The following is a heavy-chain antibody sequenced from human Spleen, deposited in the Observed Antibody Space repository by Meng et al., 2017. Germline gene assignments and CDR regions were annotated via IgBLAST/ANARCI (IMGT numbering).Heavy chain of an antibody. CDR3: ARDEDISAAGYLLGDF. Sequence: QVVQCGAEVKKPGASVQVSSKASGYTFAAYWIQWVRQAHGQGLEWMGRIDPKSDNTHYAQKFQGRVTMTRDTSISTAYMELSGLRSDDTAVYYCARDEDISAAGYLLGDFWGQGTLVTVSS. J-gene: IGHJ4*02. CDR2: IDPKSDNT. V-gene: IGHV1-2*06. D-gene: IGHD6-13*01. CDR1: GYTFAAYW.